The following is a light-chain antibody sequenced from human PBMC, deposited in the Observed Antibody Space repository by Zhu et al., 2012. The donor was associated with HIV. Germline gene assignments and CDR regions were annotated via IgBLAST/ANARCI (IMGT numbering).Light chain of an antibody. CDR1: QSLSNK. CDR3: QQYNNWPYT. V-gene: IGKV3-15*01. Sequence: EVVMTQSPAILYVSSGERATLSCRASQSLSNKLAWYQQKSGQSPRLLIYDASTRATGIPGRFSGSGSGVEFTLTISSLQSEDFAVYYCQQYNNWPYTFGQGTKLEI. CDR2: DAS. J-gene: IGKJ2*01.